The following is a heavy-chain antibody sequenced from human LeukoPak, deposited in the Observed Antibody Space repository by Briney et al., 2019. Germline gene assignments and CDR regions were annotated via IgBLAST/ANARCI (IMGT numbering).Heavy chain of an antibody. Sequence: GESLKISCKGSGYSFTSYWIGWVRQMPGKGLEWMGIIYPGDSDTRYSPSFQGQVTISADKPISTAYLQWSSLKASDTAMYYCARQRPRDSSGYYAPNYYYYYMDVWGKGTTVTVSS. D-gene: IGHD3-22*01. CDR2: IYPGDSDT. V-gene: IGHV5-51*01. J-gene: IGHJ6*03. CDR1: GYSFTSYW. CDR3: ARQRPRDSSGYYAPNYYYYYMDV.